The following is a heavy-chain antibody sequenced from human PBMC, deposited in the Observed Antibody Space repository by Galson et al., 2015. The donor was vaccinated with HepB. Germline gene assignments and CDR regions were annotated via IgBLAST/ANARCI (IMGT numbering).Heavy chain of an antibody. V-gene: IGHV7-4-1*02. CDR3: ARSEDIVVVPAAMRYFDY. CDR2: INTNTGNP. Sequence: SVKVSCKASGYTFTSYAMNWVRQAPGQGLEWMGWINTNTGNPTYAQGFTGRFVFSLDTSVSTAYLQISILKAEDTAVYYCARSEDIVVVPAAMRYFDYWSQGTLVTVSS. CDR1: GYTFTSYA. J-gene: IGHJ4*02. D-gene: IGHD2-2*01.